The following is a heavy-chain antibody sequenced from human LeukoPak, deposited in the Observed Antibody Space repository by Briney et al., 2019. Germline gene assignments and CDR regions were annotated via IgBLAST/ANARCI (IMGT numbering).Heavy chain of an antibody. CDR1: GFTFSSYA. CDR3: AKEYGSSSWIDY. V-gene: IGHV3-23*01. D-gene: IGHD6-13*01. Sequence: GGSLRLSCAASGFTFSSYAMSWVRQAPGKGLEWVSAISGSGGSTYYADSVKGRFTISRDNSKSTLCLQMNSLRAEDTAVYYCAKEYGSSSWIDYWGQGTLVTVSS. J-gene: IGHJ4*02. CDR2: ISGSGGST.